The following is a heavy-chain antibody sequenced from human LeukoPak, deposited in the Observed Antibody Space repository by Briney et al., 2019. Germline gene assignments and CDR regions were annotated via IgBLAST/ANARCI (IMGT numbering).Heavy chain of an antibody. CDR3: AKAPRDSSGYFLYCLDH. V-gene: IGHV3-30-3*01. J-gene: IGHJ4*02. Sequence: GGSLRLSCAASGFTFSSYAMHWVRQAPGKGLEWVAVISYDGSNKYYADSVKGRFTISRDNSKNTLYLQMNSLRAEDTAVYYCAKAPRDSSGYFLYCLDHWGQGTLVTVSS. CDR2: ISYDGSNK. CDR1: GFTFSSYA. D-gene: IGHD3-22*01.